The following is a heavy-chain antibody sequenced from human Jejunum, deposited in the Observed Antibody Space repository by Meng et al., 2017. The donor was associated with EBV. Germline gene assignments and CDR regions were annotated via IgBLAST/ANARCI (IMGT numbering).Heavy chain of an antibody. V-gene: IGHV4-4*02. J-gene: IGHJ4*02. CDR3: ARASLEEPVEY. D-gene: IGHD3-10*01. CDR2: VYHSGST. CDR1: SDSISNSNW. Sequence: QVQLQESGPGLVQPSGXLSLTCTVSSDSISNSNWWSWVRQPPGKGLEWIGEVYHSGSTYYNPSLESRVTISIDTSKSQFSLSLSTVTATDTAVDYCARASLEEPVEYSGQLTLVTVSS.